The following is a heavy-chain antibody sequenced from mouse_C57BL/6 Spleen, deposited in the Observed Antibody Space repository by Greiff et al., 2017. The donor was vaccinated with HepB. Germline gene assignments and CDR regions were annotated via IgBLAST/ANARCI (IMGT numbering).Heavy chain of an antibody. J-gene: IGHJ3*01. CDR2: INPNNGGT. CDR3: ARSEKGY. Sequence: EVQLQQSGPELVKPGASVKISCKASGYTFTDYYMNWVKQSHGKSLEWIGDINPNNGGTSYNQKFKGKATLTVDKSSSTAYMELRSLTSEDSAVYYCARSEKGYWGQGTLVTVSA. V-gene: IGHV1-26*01. CDR1: GYTFTDYY.